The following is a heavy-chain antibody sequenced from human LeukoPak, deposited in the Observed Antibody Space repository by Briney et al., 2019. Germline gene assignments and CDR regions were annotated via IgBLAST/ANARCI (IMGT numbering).Heavy chain of an antibody. D-gene: IGHD3-10*01. CDR3: ARDPQGSGELSQTSYFDY. V-gene: IGHV3-64*01. CDR1: GFTFSSYA. CDR2: ISSNGGST. Sequence: PGGSLRLSCAASGFTFSSYAMHWVRQAPGKGLEYVSAISSNGGSTYYANSVKGRFTISRDNSKNTLYLQMGSLRAEDMAVYYCARDPQGSGELSQTSYFDYWGQGTLVTVSS. J-gene: IGHJ4*02.